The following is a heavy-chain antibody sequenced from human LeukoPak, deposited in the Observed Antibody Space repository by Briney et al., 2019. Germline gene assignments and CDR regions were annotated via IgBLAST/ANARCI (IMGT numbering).Heavy chain of an antibody. CDR1: GFTFSSYG. CDR3: AEDRRIYCSSTSCYTGDY. J-gene: IGHJ4*02. CDR2: IRYDGSNK. D-gene: IGHD2-2*02. V-gene: IGHV3-30*02. Sequence: GGSLRLSCAASGFTFSSYGMHWVRQAPGKGLEWVAFIRYDGSNKYYADSVKGRFTISRDNSKNTLYLQMNSLRAEDTAVYYCAEDRRIYCSSTSCYTGDYWGQGTLVTVSS.